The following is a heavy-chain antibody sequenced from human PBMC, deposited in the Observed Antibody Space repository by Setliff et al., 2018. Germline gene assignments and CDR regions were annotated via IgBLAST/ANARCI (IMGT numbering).Heavy chain of an antibody. CDR3: AKDIVVVPAATFDFWSGSYYMDV. D-gene: IGHD2-2*01. CDR1: GFTFSSYS. Sequence: GESLKISCAASGFTFSSYSMNWVRQAPGKGLEWVSSISSSSSYIYYVDSEKGRFTISRDNAKNSLYLQMNSLRAEDTAVYYCAKDIVVVPAATFDFWSGSYYMDVWGKGTTVTVSS. J-gene: IGHJ6*03. CDR2: ISSSSSYI. V-gene: IGHV3-21*01.